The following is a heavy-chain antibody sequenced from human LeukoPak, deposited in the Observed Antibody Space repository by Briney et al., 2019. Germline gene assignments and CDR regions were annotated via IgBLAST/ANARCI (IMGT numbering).Heavy chain of an antibody. CDR2: IYSGGST. Sequence: GGSLRLSCAASGFTVSSNYMSWVRQAPGKGLEWVSVIYSGGSTYYADSVKGRFTISRDNSKNTLYLQMNSLRAEDTAVYYCASSYYTAPFNPFDPWGQGTLVTVSS. CDR3: ASSYYTAPFNPFDP. V-gene: IGHV3-53*01. J-gene: IGHJ5*02. CDR1: GFTVSSNY. D-gene: IGHD3-10*01.